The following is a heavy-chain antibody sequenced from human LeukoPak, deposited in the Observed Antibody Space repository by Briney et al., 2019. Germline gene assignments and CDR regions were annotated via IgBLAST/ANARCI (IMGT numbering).Heavy chain of an antibody. Sequence: SETLSLTCTVSGGSISSYYWSWIRQPPGKGLEWIGYIYYSGSTNYNPSLKSRVAISVDTSKNQFSLKLSSVTAADTAVYYCARVKELRYFDLDYWGQGTLVTVSS. CDR1: GGSISSYY. CDR3: ARVKELRYFDLDY. D-gene: IGHD3-9*01. J-gene: IGHJ4*02. V-gene: IGHV4-59*01. CDR2: IYYSGST.